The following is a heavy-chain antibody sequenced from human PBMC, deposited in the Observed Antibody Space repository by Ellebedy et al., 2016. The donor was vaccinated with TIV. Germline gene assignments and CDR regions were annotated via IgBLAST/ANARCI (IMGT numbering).Heavy chain of an antibody. Sequence: GESLKISCTASGFTFGTTWMNWVRQAPGQGLVCVSRINSDGTDRRYADSVKGRFTISRDNAKNTVYLQVDSLRVEDTAVYFCARYNYYSLDYWGQGILVTVSS. CDR3: ARYNYYSLDY. CDR2: INSDGTDR. D-gene: IGHD1-20*01. CDR1: GFTFGTTW. J-gene: IGHJ4*02. V-gene: IGHV3-74*01.